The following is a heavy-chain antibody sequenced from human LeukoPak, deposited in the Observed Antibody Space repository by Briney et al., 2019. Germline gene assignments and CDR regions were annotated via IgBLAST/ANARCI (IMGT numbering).Heavy chain of an antibody. CDR2: IIPILGIA. CDR3: ARGYYYDSSGYYHGDC. D-gene: IGHD3-22*01. V-gene: IGHV1-69*04. J-gene: IGHJ4*02. CDR1: GGTFSSYA. Sequence: ASVKVSCKASGGTFSSYAISWVRQAPGQGLEWMGRIIPILGIANYAQKFQGRVTITADKSTSTAYMELSSLRSEDTAVYYCARGYYYDSSGYYHGDCWGQGTLVTVSS.